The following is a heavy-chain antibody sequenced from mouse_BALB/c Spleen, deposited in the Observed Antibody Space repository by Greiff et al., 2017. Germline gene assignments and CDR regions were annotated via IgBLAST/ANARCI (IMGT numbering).Heavy chain of an antibody. Sequence: QVQLQQSGAELVKPGASVKLSCKASGYTFTSYWMHWVKQRPGQGLEWIGEIDPSDSYTNYNQKFKGKATLTVDKSSSTAYMQLSSLTSEDSAVYYCARSENWDVGYWGQGTTLTVSS. D-gene: IGHD4-1*01. CDR2: IDPSDSYT. V-gene: IGHV1-69*02. J-gene: IGHJ2*01. CDR3: ARSENWDVGY. CDR1: GYTFTSYW.